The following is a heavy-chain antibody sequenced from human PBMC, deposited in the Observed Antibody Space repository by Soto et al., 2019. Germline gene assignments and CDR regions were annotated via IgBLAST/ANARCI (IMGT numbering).Heavy chain of an antibody. CDR2: IDPSDSYT. D-gene: IGHD3-10*01. CDR1: GYSFTSYW. Sequence: GESLKISCKGSGYSFTSYWISWVRQMPGKGLEWMGRIDPSDSYTNYSPSFQGHVTVSADKSISTAYLQWSSLKASDTAMCYCAITDGEDYYYGMDVWGQGTTVTVSS. CDR3: AITDGEDYYYGMDV. V-gene: IGHV5-10-1*01. J-gene: IGHJ6*02.